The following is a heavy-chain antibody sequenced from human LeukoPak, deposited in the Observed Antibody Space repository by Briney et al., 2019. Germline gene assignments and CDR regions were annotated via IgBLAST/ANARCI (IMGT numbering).Heavy chain of an antibody. CDR2: ITSNGGTN. J-gene: IGHJ4*02. CDR3: ARGDDSSGYSLDY. CDR1: GFAFSSYA. D-gene: IGHD3-22*01. Sequence: GGSLRLSCAASGFAFSSYAMHWVRQAPGKGLEYVSAITSNGGTNYYADSVKGRFTISRDNSENTLYLQMGSLRGEDTAVYYCARGDDSSGYSLDYWGQGTLVTVSS. V-gene: IGHV3-64*02.